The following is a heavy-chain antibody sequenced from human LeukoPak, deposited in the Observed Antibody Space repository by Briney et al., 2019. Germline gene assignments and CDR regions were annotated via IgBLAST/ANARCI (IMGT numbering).Heavy chain of an antibody. CDR2: IGAGGTFT. D-gene: IGHD4-11*01. Sequence: GGSLRLSCTASGFTFSSYAMNWVRQAPGKGLEWVSGIGAGGTFTYYADSVKGRFTISRDNSRNTLYLQMNSLRADDTAVYYCAKDLGYTTYGYYFDYWGQGTLVTVSS. CDR3: AKDLGYTTYGYYFDY. J-gene: IGHJ4*02. CDR1: GFTFSSYA. V-gene: IGHV3-23*01.